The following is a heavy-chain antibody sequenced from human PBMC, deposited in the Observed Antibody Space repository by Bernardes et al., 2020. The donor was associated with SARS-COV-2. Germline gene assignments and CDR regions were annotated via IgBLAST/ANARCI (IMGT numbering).Heavy chain of an antibody. J-gene: IGHJ6*02. CDR3: ARDVGWDDFWSGYFYALGYGMDV. Sequence: AAVKVSCKASGYTFTGYYMPWVRQAPGQGLEWMGWINPTSGGTTYAQKFQGRVTMTRDTSISTAYMELSRLRSDDTAVYYCARDVGWDDFWSGYFYALGYGMDVWGQGTTVTVSS. CDR1: GYTFTGYY. D-gene: IGHD3-3*01. CDR2: INPTSGGT. V-gene: IGHV1-2*02.